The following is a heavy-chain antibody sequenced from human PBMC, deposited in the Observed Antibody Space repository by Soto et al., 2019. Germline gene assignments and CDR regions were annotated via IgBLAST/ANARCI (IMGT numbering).Heavy chain of an antibody. J-gene: IGHJ6*02. V-gene: IGHV3-30*18. CDR1: GFTFSSYG. Sequence: QVQLVESGGGVVQPGRSLRLSCAASGFTFSSYGMHWVRQAPGKGLEWVAVISYDGSNKYYADSVKGRFTISRDNSKNTLYLQMNSLGAEDTAVYYCAKRLRLGELSLGRGIYYYYGMDVWGQGTTVTVSS. D-gene: IGHD3-16*02. CDR3: AKRLRLGELSLGRGIYYYYGMDV. CDR2: ISYDGSNK.